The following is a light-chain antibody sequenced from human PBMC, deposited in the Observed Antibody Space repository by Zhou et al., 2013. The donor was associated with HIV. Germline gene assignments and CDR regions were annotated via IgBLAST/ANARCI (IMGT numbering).Light chain of an antibody. V-gene: IGKV3-15*01. CDR3: QQYHDRPPALT. CDR2: GAS. Sequence: EIVLTQSPGTLSLSPGERVTLSCRASQSIANNLAWYRQKPGQAPRLLIYGASTRATGIPTRISGSGAWTEFTLTISSVQSEDFAVYYCQQYHDRPPALTFGGGTKVEIK. CDR1: QSIANN. J-gene: IGKJ4*01.